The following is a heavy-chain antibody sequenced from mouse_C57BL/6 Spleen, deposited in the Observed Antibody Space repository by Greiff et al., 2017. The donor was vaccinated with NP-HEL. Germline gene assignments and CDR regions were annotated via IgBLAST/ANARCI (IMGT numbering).Heavy chain of an antibody. V-gene: IGHV1-80*01. CDR2: IYPGDGGT. D-gene: IGHD2-4*01. CDR1: GYAFSSYW. J-gene: IGHJ4*01. CDR3: ARWDYDWYYAMDY. Sequence: VQLQQSGAELVKPGASVKISCKASGYAFSSYWMNWVKQRPGKGLEWIGQIYPGDGGTNYNGKFKGKATLTVDKSSSTAYMQVSSLTSEDSAVYFCARWDYDWYYAMDYGGQETSVTVSS.